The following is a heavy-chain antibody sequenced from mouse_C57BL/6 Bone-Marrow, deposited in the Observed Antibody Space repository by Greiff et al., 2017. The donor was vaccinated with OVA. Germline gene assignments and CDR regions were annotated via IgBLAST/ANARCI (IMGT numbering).Heavy chain of an antibody. D-gene: IGHD3-2*02. CDR2: IYPGSGNT. V-gene: IGHV1-66*01. CDR1: GYSFTSYY. J-gene: IGHJ4*01. Sequence: QVQLQQSGPELVKPGASVKISCKASGYSFTSYYIHWVKQRPGQGLEWIGWIYPGSGNTKYNEKFKGKATLTADTASSTAYMQLSSLTSEDSAVYYCARHGQLRPYYYAMDYWGQGTSGTVSS. CDR3: ARHGQLRPYYYAMDY.